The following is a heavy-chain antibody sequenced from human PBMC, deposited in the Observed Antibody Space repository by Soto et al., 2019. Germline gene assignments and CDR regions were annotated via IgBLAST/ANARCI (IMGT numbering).Heavy chain of an antibody. CDR3: ARDYYGTYYYDRSGHFSPEYYYYYGMDV. D-gene: IGHD3-22*01. J-gene: IGHJ6*02. V-gene: IGHV3-20*04. CDR2: INWTGGST. CDR1: GFTFDDYC. Sequence: PGGSLRLYCAAAGFTFDDYCMSWDRQAPGKGLEWVSGINWTGGSTGYADSVKGRFTISRDNAKNSLYLQMNSLKAEDTALYYCARDYYGTYYYDRSGHFSPEYYYYYGMDVGGQGTTVTVAS.